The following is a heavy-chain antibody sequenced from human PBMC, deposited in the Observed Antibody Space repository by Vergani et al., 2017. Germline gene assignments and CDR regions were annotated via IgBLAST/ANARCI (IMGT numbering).Heavy chain of an antibody. D-gene: IGHD3-9*01. Sequence: EVQLVESGGGLVPPGRSLRLSCAASGFSFGDYAMTWVRQAPGKGLEWVSAISARYPSTYYADSVKGRFTISRDNSKNMLYLQMNSLRAEDTAVYYCTTPTKWELRYYFDYWGQGTLVTVSS. CDR3: TTPTKWELRYYFDY. CDR2: ISARYPST. V-gene: IGHV3-23*04. CDR1: GFSFGDYA. J-gene: IGHJ4*02.